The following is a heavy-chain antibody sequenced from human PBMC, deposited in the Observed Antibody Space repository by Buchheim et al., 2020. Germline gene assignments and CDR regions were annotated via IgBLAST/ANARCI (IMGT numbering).Heavy chain of an antibody. D-gene: IGHD6-19*01. J-gene: IGHJ6*02. Sequence: EVQLVESGGGLVQPGGSLRLSCAASGFTFSSYWMHWVRQAPGRGLVWVSRINSDGSSTSYADSVKGRFTISRDNARNTLYLQMNSLRAEDTAVYYCARETVAGTDGYYYYGMDVWGQGTT. CDR2: INSDGSST. V-gene: IGHV3-74*01. CDR3: ARETVAGTDGYYYYGMDV. CDR1: GFTFSSYW.